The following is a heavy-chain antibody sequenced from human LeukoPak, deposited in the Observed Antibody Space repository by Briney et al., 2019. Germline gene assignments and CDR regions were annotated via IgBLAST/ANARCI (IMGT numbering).Heavy chain of an antibody. CDR1: GFTLSTYW. Sequence: PGGSLRLSCAASGFTLSTYWMSWVRQAPGKGLEWVANIKQDGSHKNYVDSVKGRFTISRDNAKNSLYLQMNSLRADDTAVYYCARESDVGEYSYGFSFGFRFSPSAFDYWGQGTLVTVSS. CDR2: IKQDGSHK. CDR3: ARESDVGEYSYGFSFGFRFSPSAFDY. D-gene: IGHD5-18*01. V-gene: IGHV3-7*01. J-gene: IGHJ4*02.